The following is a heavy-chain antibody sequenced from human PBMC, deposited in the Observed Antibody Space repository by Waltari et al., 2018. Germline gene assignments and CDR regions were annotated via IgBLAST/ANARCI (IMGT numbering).Heavy chain of an antibody. CDR3: ARARDEETAMVYFDR. CDR2: IYDAGST. V-gene: IGHV3-66*02. J-gene: IGHJ4*02. CDR1: GFTVSSNH. Sequence: EVQLVESGGGLVHPGGSLRLSCAASGFTVSSNHMSWVRQAPGKGMGWVSLIYDAGSTYYPDSGRGRFTISRDNSKNTVHLQMNSLRVEDTAIYYCARARDEETAMVYFDRWGQGTLVSVSS. D-gene: IGHD5-18*01.